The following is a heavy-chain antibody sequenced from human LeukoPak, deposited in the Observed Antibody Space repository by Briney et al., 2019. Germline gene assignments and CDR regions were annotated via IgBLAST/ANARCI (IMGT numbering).Heavy chain of an antibody. Sequence: SETLSLTCTVSGGSISSSSYYWGWIRQPPGKGLEWIGSIYYSGSTYYNPSLKSRVTISVDTSKNQLSLKLSSVTAADTAVYYCASARASSRSWFTFDYWGQGILVTVSS. D-gene: IGHD6-13*01. J-gene: IGHJ4*02. CDR3: ASARASSRSWFTFDY. CDR1: GGSISSSSYY. CDR2: IYYSGST. V-gene: IGHV4-39*01.